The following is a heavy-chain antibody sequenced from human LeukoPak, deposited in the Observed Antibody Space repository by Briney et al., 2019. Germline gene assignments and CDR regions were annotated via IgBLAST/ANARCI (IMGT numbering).Heavy chain of an antibody. D-gene: IGHD6-13*01. V-gene: IGHV4-34*01. Sequence: SETLSLTCAVYGGSFSGYYWSWIRQPPGKGLEWIGEINHSGSTNYNPSLRSRVTISVDTSKNQFSLKLSSVTAADTAVYYCARRNKRYRFLSSSWYGGPFDYWGQGTLVTVSS. CDR3: ARRNKRYRFLSSSWYGGPFDY. J-gene: IGHJ4*02. CDR2: INHSGST. CDR1: GGSFSGYY.